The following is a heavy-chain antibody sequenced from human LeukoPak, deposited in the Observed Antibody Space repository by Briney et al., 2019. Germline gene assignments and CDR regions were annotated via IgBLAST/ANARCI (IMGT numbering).Heavy chain of an antibody. CDR2: IKQDGSEK. CDR1: GFTFSSYW. D-gene: IGHD1-26*01. J-gene: IGHJ6*02. CDR3: ARYPNSGSQLPDYYYGMDV. Sequence: GGSVRLSCAASGFTFSSYWMSWVRQAPGKGLEWVANIKQDGSEKYYVDSVKGRFTISRDNAKNSLYLQMNSLRAEDTAVYYCARYPNSGSQLPDYYYGMDVWGQGTTVTVSS. V-gene: IGHV3-7*01.